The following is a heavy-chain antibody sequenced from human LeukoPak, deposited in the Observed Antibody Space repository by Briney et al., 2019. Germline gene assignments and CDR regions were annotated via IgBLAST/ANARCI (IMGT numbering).Heavy chain of an antibody. CDR1: GGSISSGGYY. V-gene: IGHV4-31*03. J-gene: IGHJ4*02. D-gene: IGHD2-2*01. CDR2: IYYSGST. CDR3: ARAIGEDIVVVPAALDY. Sequence: SETLSLTCTVSGGSISSGGYYWSWIRQHPGKGLEWIGYIYYSGSTYDNPSLKSRVTISVDTSKNQFSLKLSSVTAADTAVYYCARAIGEDIVVVPAALDYWGQGTLVTVSS.